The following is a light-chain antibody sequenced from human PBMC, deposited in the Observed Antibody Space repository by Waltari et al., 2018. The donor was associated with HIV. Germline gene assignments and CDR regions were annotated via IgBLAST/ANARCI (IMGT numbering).Light chain of an antibody. V-gene: IGKV1-33*01. Sequence: DIQMTQSPSSLSASVGDRVIITCQASPAINNYVNWYQQRPGKAPKLLIYDGTKLETGVPSRFSGSGSGTDFTFTISSLQPEDIAIYYCQQYENLPPTFGGGTKVEIK. J-gene: IGKJ4*01. CDR1: PAINNY. CDR2: DGT. CDR3: QQYENLPPT.